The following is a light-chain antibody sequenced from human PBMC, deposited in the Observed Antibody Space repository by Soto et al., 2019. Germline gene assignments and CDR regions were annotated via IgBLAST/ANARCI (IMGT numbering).Light chain of an antibody. CDR3: QSYDSSLSGVV. J-gene: IGLJ2*01. CDR2: DNN. CDR1: SSNIGAGYD. Sequence: SVLTQPPSVSGAPGQWVTISCTGSSSNIGAGYDVHWYQQLPGTAPKLLIFDNNNRPSGVPDRFSGSKSGTSASLAITGLRAEDEADYYCQSYDSSLSGVVFGGGTKVTVL. V-gene: IGLV1-40*01.